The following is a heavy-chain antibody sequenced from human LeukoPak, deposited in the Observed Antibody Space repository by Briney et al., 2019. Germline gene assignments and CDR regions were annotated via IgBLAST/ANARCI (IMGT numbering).Heavy chain of an antibody. Sequence: TSETLSLTCTVSGGSISSYYWNWIRQPAGKGLEWIGRIYTSGSTNYNPSLKSRVTISVGTSKNQFSLKLSSVTAADTAVYYCARVGGAAGKGGLDYWGQGTLVTVSS. J-gene: IGHJ4*02. CDR2: IYTSGST. CDR1: GGSISSYY. V-gene: IGHV4-4*07. D-gene: IGHD6-13*01. CDR3: ARVGGAAGKGGLDY.